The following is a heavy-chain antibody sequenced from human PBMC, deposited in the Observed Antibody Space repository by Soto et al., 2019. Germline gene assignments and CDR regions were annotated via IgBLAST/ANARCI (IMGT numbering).Heavy chain of an antibody. Sequence: EVQLVESGGGLVQPGRSLRLSCTASGFIFDNHAMHWVRQAPGKGLEWVAGVTWNSVATGYADSVKGRFTISRDNAKNSLHLHMNSLSAEDTAVYFRVKEGGMKYFDFWGRGTVVTVSS. J-gene: IGHJ2*01. D-gene: IGHD3-16*01. CDR1: GFIFDNHA. CDR2: VTWNSVAT. CDR3: VKEGGMKYFDF. V-gene: IGHV3-9*01.